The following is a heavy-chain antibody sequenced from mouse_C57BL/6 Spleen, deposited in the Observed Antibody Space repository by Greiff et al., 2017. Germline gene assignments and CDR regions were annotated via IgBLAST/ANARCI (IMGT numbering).Heavy chain of an antibody. D-gene: IGHD1-1*01. V-gene: IGHV1-76*01. Sequence: QVQLKQSGAELVRPGASVKLSCKASGYTFTDYYINWVKQRPGQGLEWIARIYPGSGNTYYNEKFKGKATLTAEISSSTAYMQLSSLTSEDSAVYVCARGGGTVVAAPYAIDYWGQGTSVTVSS. CDR1: GYTFTDYY. J-gene: IGHJ4*01. CDR3: ARGGGTVVAAPYAIDY. CDR2: IYPGSGNT.